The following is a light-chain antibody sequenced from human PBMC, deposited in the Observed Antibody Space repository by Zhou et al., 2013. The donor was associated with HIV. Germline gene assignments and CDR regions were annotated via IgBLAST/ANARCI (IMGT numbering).Light chain of an antibody. Sequence: DIQMTQSPSSLSASVGDRVTITCRASQSISSYLNWYQQKPGKAPKLLIYAASSLQSGVPSRFSGSGSGTDFTFTISSLQPEDIATYYCQQYDNLPPLFGGGTKVEIK. CDR1: QSISSY. CDR3: QQYDNLPPL. CDR2: AAS. V-gene: IGKV1-33*01. J-gene: IGKJ4*01.